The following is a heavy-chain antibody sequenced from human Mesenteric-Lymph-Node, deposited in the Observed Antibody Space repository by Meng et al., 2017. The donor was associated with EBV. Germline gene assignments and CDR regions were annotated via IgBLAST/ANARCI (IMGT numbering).Heavy chain of an antibody. D-gene: IGHD3-16*02. V-gene: IGHV4-39*01. J-gene: IGHJ4*02. CDR3: ASLLIVFGGVIVDY. CDR1: GGSISSSSYY. Sequence: QRQLHGWGPGPVRPSETLSLTCTVSGGSISSSSYYWGWIRQPPGKGLEWIGSIYSGGRTYYSPSLESRVTISVDTSKNQFSLKLNSVTAADTSVYFCASLLIVFGGVIVDYWGQGALVTVSS. CDR2: IYSGGRT.